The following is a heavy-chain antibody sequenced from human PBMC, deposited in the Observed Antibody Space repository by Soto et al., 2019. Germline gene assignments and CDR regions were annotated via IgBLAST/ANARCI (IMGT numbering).Heavy chain of an antibody. V-gene: IGHV4-30-2*01. D-gene: IGHD1-26*01. J-gene: IGHJ6*02. CDR2: IYHSGST. CDR1: GGSISSGGYS. Sequence: SETLSLTCAVSGGSISSGGYSWSWIRQPPGKGLEWIRYIYHSGSTYYNPSLKSRVTISVDRSKNQFSLKLSSVTAADSAIYYCARQSGGYYYYGMDVWGQGTTVTVSS. CDR3: ARQSGGYYYYGMDV.